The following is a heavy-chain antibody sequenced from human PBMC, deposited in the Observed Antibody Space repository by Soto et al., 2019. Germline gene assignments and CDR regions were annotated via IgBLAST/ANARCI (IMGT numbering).Heavy chain of an antibody. J-gene: IGHJ4*02. CDR1: SGSISSSNW. V-gene: IGHV4-4*02. D-gene: IGHD6-19*01. CDR2: IYHSGST. CDR3: ARRTVNIRTFYSGLKTHCFDY. Sequence: SETLPLTCAVSSGSISSSNWLSWVRQTPGKGLEWIGEIYHSGSTNYNPSLQSRVAISVDTSKNQFSLKLKSVTAADTAIYYCARRTVNIRTFYSGLKTHCFDYWGQGAPVTVSS.